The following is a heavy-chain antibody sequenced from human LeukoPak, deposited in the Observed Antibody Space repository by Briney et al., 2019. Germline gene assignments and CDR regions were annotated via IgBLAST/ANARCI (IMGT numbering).Heavy chain of an antibody. CDR1: GYTFTSYD. V-gene: IGHV1-8*03. J-gene: IGHJ6*03. CDR2: MNPNSGNT. Sequence: ASVKVSCKASGYTFTSYDINWVRQATGQGLEWMGWMNPNSGNTGYAQKFQGRVTITRNTSISTAYMELSSLRSEDTAVYYCARGPLCSGGSCYWDYYYYYYVDVWGKGTTVTVSS. D-gene: IGHD2-15*01. CDR3: ARGPLCSGGSCYWDYYYYYYVDV.